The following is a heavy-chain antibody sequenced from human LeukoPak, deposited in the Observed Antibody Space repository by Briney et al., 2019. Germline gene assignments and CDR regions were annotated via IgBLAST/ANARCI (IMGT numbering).Heavy chain of an antibody. V-gene: IGHV1-2*04. CDR3: ARCGYCSSTSCSRGAFDI. Sequence: ASVKVSCKASGYTFTGYYMHWVRQAPGQGLEWMGWINPNSGGTNYAQKFQGWVTMTRDTSISTAYMELSRLRSDDTAVYYCARCGYCSSTSCSRGAFDIRGQGTMVTVSS. D-gene: IGHD2-2*01. J-gene: IGHJ3*02. CDR2: INPNSGGT. CDR1: GYTFTGYY.